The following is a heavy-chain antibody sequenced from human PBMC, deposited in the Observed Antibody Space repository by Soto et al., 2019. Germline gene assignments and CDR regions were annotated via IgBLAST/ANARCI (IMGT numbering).Heavy chain of an antibody. D-gene: IGHD2-15*01. Sequence: GGSLRLSCAASGFTFSSYAMHWVRQAPGKGLEWVAVISYDGSNKYYADSVKGRFTISRDNSKNTLYLQMNSLRAEDTAVYYCAKVVVSANHFDYWGQGTLVTVSS. CDR3: AKVVVSANHFDY. V-gene: IGHV3-30-3*01. CDR2: ISYDGSNK. J-gene: IGHJ4*02. CDR1: GFTFSSYA.